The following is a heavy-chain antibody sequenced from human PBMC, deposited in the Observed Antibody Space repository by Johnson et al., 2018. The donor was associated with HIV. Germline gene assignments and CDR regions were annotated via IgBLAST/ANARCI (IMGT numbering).Heavy chain of an antibody. J-gene: IGHJ3*02. D-gene: IGHD2-15*01. CDR2: ISSSGSNI. CDR3: ARDKGVVARPPGAFDI. Sequence: QVQLVESGGGLVKPGGSLRLSCAASGFTFSDYYMTWIRQAPGKGLEWVSYISSSGSNIYYADFVKGRFTISRDNAKNSLYLQMNSLSAEDTAGYYCARDKGVVARPPGAFDIWGQGTMVTVSS. V-gene: IGHV3-11*04. CDR1: GFTFSDYY.